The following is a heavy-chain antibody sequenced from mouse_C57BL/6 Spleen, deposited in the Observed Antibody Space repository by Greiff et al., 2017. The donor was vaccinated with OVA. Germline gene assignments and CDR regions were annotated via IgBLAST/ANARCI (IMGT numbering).Heavy chain of an antibody. Sequence: VQVVESGGGLVKPGGSLKLSCAASGFTFSSYTMSWVRQTPEKRLEWVATISGGGGNTYYPDSVKGRFTISRDNAKNTLYLQMSSLRSEDTALYYCARQGGGPYWYFDVWGTGTTVTVSS. V-gene: IGHV5-9*01. CDR1: GFTFSSYT. CDR3: ARQGGGPYWYFDV. J-gene: IGHJ1*03. CDR2: ISGGGGNT.